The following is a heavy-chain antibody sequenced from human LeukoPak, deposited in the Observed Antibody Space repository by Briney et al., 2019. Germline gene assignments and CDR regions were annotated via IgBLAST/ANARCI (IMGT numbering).Heavy chain of an antibody. V-gene: IGHV1-2*02. CDR2: INPNSGGT. CDR3: ARGVLWSSRQLFDY. Sequence: ASVKVSCKASGYTFTGNYMHWVRQAPGQGLEWMGWINPNSGGTNYAQKFQGRVTMTRDTSISTAYMELSRLRSDDTAVYYCARGVLWSSRQLFDYWGQGTLVTVSS. CDR1: GYTFTGNY. J-gene: IGHJ4*02. D-gene: IGHD3-10*01.